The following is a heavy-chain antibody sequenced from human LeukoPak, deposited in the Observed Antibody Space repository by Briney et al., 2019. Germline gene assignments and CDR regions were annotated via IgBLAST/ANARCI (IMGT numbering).Heavy chain of an antibody. CDR3: AKDGSFWSGYVAANWFDP. CDR2: IRSKAYGGTT. V-gene: IGHV3-49*04. Sequence: GRSLRLSCTASGFTFGDYAMSWVRQAPGKGLEWVGFIRSKAYGGTTEYAASVKGRFTISRDDSKSIAYLQMNSLKTEDTAVYYCAKDGSFWSGYVAANWFDPWGQGTLVTVSS. J-gene: IGHJ5*02. CDR1: GFTFGDYA. D-gene: IGHD3-3*01.